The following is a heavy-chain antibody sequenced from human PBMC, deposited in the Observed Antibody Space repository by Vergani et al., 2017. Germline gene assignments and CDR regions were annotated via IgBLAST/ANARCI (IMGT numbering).Heavy chain of an antibody. CDR2: IYYSGST. V-gene: IGHV4-61*01. J-gene: IGHJ5*02. D-gene: IGHD2-2*01. Sequence: QVQLPESGPGLVKPSETLSLTCTVSGGSVRSGSYYWSWIRQPPGKGLEWIGYIYYSGSTNYNPSLKSRVTISVDTSKNQFSLKLSSVTAADTAVYYCASGAVVPAAMKAPYWFDPWGQGTLVTVSS. CDR1: GGSVRSGSYY. CDR3: ASGAVVPAAMKAPYWFDP.